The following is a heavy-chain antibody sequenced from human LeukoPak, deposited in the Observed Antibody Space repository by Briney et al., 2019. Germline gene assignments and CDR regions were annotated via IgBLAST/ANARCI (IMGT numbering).Heavy chain of an antibody. CDR2: IKHSGST. J-gene: IGHJ4*02. Sequence: PSETLSLTCAVYGGSFSGYYWSWIRQPPGKGLEWIREIKHSGSTNYNPSLKSRVTISVDTSKNQFSLKLSSVTAADTAVYYCARGVRRPSYDYVWGSYPVMLDYWGQGTLVTVSS. CDR1: GGSFSGYY. V-gene: IGHV4-34*01. D-gene: IGHD3-16*02. CDR3: ARGVRRPSYDYVWGSYPVMLDY.